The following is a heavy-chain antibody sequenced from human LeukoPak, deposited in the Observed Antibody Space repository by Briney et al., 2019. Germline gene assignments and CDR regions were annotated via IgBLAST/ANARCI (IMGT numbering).Heavy chain of an antibody. V-gene: IGHV3-11*01. CDR2: ISSGSTI. J-gene: IGHJ4*02. D-gene: IGHD5-12*01. CDR1: GFTFSDYY. CDR3: ARVEGYSGYELFDY. Sequence: GGSLRLSCAASGFTFSDYYMSWIRQAPGKGLEWVSYISSGSTIYYADSVKGRFTISRDNAKNSLYLQMNSLRAEDTAVYYCARVEGYSGYELFDYWGQGTLVTVSS.